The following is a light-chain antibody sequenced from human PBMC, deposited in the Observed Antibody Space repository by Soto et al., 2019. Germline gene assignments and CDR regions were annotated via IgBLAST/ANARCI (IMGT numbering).Light chain of an antibody. Sequence: IVMTQSPDSLAVSLGERATINCKSSQSVLYSSNNKNYLAWYQQKPGKPPKLLIYWASTRQSGVPDRFSGSGSGTDFTLTISSLQAEDVAVYYCQQYYPPSWPFGQGTKVEI. V-gene: IGKV4-1*01. CDR2: WAS. CDR1: QSVLYSSNNKNY. J-gene: IGKJ1*01. CDR3: QQYYPPSWP.